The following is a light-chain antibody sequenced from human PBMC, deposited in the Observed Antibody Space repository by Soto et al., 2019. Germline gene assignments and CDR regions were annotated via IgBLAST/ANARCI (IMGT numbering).Light chain of an antibody. V-gene: IGLV2-14*01. J-gene: IGLJ2*01. CDR3: SSHAGSTLVV. Sequence: QSALTQPASVSGSPGQSITISCTGTSSDVGGYNFVSWYQQHPGKAPKLMIYDVTYRPSGVSNRFSGSKSGNTASLTISGLRAEDEADYYCSSHAGSTLVVFGGGTKLTVL. CDR1: SSDVGGYNF. CDR2: DVT.